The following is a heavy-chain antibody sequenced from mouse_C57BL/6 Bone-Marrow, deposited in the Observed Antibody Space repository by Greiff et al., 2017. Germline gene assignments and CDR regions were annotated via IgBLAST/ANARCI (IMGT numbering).Heavy chain of an antibody. CDR1: GYSITSGYY. D-gene: IGHD1-1*01. Sequence: EVKLEESGPGLVKPSQSLSLTCSVTGYSITSGYYWNWIRQFPGNKLEWMGYISYDGSNNYNPSLKNRISITRDTSKNQFFLKLNSLTTEDTATYYCARDYYGSSPGWWFDVWGTGTTVTVSS. J-gene: IGHJ1*03. V-gene: IGHV3-6*01. CDR2: ISYDGSN. CDR3: ARDYYGSSPGWWFDV.